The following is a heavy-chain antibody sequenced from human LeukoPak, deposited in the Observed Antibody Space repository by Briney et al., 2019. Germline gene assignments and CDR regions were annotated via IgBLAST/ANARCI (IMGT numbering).Heavy chain of an antibody. Sequence: GGSLRLSCAASGFNFSSYWMNWVRQAPGKGLEWVSSISSSSSYIYYADSVKGRFTISRDNAKNSLYLQMNGLRAEDTAVYYCARDQEYCFDYWGQGTLVTVSS. CDR2: ISSSSSYI. CDR3: ARDQEYCFDY. V-gene: IGHV3-21*01. J-gene: IGHJ4*02. CDR1: GFNFSSYW.